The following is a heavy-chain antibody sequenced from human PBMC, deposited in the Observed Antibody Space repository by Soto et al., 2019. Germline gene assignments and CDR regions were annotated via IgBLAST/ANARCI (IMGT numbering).Heavy chain of an antibody. V-gene: IGHV1-2*02. CDR1: GYTFTGYY. D-gene: IGHD2-8*01. CDR3: ARGHCTNGVCYLSGHDY. Sequence: QVQLVQSGAEVKKPGASVKVSCKASGYTFTGYYMHWVRQAPGQGLEWMGWINPNSGGTNYAQKFQGRVTMTRDTSISTAYMELSRLRSDDTAVYYCARGHCTNGVCYLSGHDYWGQGTLVTVSS. CDR2: INPNSGGT. J-gene: IGHJ4*02.